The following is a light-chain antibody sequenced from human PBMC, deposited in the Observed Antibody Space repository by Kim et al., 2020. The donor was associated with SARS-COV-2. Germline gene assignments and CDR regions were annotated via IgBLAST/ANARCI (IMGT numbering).Light chain of an antibody. V-gene: IGLV3-1*01. CDR1: KLGDKY. Sequence: SYELTQPPSVSVSPGQTASITCSGDKLGDKYACWYQQKPGQSPVLVISHDTKRPSGIPERFSGSNSGNTATLTISGTQAMDEADYYCQAWDSSTAVFGGGTQLTVL. CDR2: HDT. CDR3: QAWDSSTAV. J-gene: IGLJ2*01.